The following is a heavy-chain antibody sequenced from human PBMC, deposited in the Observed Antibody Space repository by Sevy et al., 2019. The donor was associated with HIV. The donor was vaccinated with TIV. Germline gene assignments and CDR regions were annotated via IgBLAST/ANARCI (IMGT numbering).Heavy chain of an antibody. V-gene: IGHV3-21*01. D-gene: IGHD6-19*01. CDR1: GFTFSSYS. CDR3: AREKEQSNYYYYYGMDV. CDR2: ISSSSSYI. Sequence: GGSLRLSCAASGFTFSSYSMNWVRQAPGKGLEWVSSISSSSSYIYYAHSVNGRFTISRDNAKNSLYLQMNSLRAEDTAVYYCAREKEQSNYYYYYGMDVWGQGTTVTVSS. J-gene: IGHJ6*02.